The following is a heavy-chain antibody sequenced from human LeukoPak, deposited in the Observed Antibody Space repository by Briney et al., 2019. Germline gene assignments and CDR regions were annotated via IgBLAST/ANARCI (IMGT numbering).Heavy chain of an antibody. Sequence: GGSLRLSCAASGFTFSSYGMQWVRQAPGKGLEWVSAISGSGGSTYYADSVKGRFTISRDNSKNTLYLQMNSLRAEDTAVYYCAKSRMVRGFGAFDIWGQGTMVTVSS. CDR1: GFTFSSYG. CDR2: ISGSGGST. D-gene: IGHD3-10*01. CDR3: AKSRMVRGFGAFDI. V-gene: IGHV3-23*01. J-gene: IGHJ3*02.